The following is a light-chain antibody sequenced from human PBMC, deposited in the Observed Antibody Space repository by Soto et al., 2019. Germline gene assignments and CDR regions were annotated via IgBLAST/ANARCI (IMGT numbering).Light chain of an antibody. Sequence: ESGMTQSPPTLSVYKGERATLSCRASQSVSSNLAWYQQKPGQAPRLLIYGASTRATGIPARFSGSGSGTEFTLTISSLQSKDFAVYYSHQDNKRPRPFGQGTEVAV. CDR1: QSVSSN. CDR2: GAS. V-gene: IGKV3-15*01. CDR3: HQDNKRPRP. J-gene: IGKJ1*01.